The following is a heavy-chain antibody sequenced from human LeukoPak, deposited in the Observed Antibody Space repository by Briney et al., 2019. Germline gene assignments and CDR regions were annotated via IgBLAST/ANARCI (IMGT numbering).Heavy chain of an antibody. CDR3: ARDGINYYDSSGYFDY. CDR2: IWYDGSNK. D-gene: IGHD3-22*01. CDR1: GFTFSSYG. V-gene: IGHV3-33*01. Sequence: GRSLRLSCAASGFTFSSYGTHWVRQAPGKGLEWVAVIWYDGSNKYYADSVKGRFTISRDNSKNTLYLQMNSLRAEDTAVYYCARDGINYYDSSGYFDYWGQGTLVTVSS. J-gene: IGHJ4*02.